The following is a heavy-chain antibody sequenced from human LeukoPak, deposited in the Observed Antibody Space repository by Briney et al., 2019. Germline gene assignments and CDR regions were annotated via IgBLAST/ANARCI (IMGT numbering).Heavy chain of an antibody. CDR2: IYSSGST. D-gene: IGHD5-24*01. Sequence: LETLSLTCTVPGGSISSYYWIWIRQPAGKALEWIGRIYSSGSTNYNPSLKSRVTISVDTSKNQFSLKLSSVTAADTAVYYCARGLRDGYNSGYWGQGTLVTVSS. CDR3: ARGLRDGYNSGY. V-gene: IGHV4-4*07. J-gene: IGHJ4*02. CDR1: GGSISSYY.